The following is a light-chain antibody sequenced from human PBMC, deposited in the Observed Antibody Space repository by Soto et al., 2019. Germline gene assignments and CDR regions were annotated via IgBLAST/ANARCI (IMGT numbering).Light chain of an antibody. CDR3: SSYAGSNNFNV. CDR1: SSDVGGYNY. V-gene: IGLV2-8*01. CDR2: EVS. Sequence: SALTQPPSASGSPGQSVTISCTGTSSDVGGYNYVSWYQQHPGKAPKLMIYEVSKRPSGVPDRFSGSKSGNTASLTVSGLQAEDEADYYCSSYAGSNNFNVFGTGTRSPS. J-gene: IGLJ1*01.